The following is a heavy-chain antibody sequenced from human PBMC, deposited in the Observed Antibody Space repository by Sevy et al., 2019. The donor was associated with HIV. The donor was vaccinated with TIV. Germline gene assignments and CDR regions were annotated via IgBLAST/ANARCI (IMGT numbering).Heavy chain of an antibody. CDR2: IRPDGSDK. D-gene: IGHD1-26*01. CDR1: GFTFSPYW. CDR3: ARGVGLDC. J-gene: IGHJ4*02. V-gene: IGHV3-7*01. Sequence: GGSLRRSCAASGFTFSPYWMTWVRQAPGKGLEWVANIRPDGSDKYYVDSVKGRITISRDNAKNPPYLQRNSLRADDTAMYYCARGVGLDCWGQGALVTVSS.